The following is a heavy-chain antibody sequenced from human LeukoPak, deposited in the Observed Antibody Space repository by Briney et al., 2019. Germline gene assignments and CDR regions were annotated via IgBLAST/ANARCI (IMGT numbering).Heavy chain of an antibody. Sequence: PSETLSLTCAVYGGSFSGYYWSWIRQPPGKGLEWIGEINHSGSTNYNPSLKSRVTISVDTSKNQFSLKLSSVTAADTAVYYCARGVWRYSSGWYDYWGQGTLVTVSS. V-gene: IGHV4-34*01. D-gene: IGHD6-19*01. CDR2: INHSGST. CDR3: ARGVWRYSSGWYDY. CDR1: GGSFSGYY. J-gene: IGHJ4*02.